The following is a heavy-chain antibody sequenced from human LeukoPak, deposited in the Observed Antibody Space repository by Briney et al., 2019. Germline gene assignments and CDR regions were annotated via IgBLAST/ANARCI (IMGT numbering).Heavy chain of an antibody. CDR3: ARVNGKNCVIFEN. Sequence: GASVRVSCLASGYTFTAYYIHWVRQAPGQGLEWMGWIYHNSGDTRFPQKFQDRVTLTRDRSINTVYMELRSLTSDDTAVYYCARVNGKNCVIFENWGQGTMVTVSS. D-gene: IGHD2-21*01. CDR2: IYHNSGDT. CDR1: GYTFTAYY. J-gene: IGHJ3*02. V-gene: IGHV1-2*02.